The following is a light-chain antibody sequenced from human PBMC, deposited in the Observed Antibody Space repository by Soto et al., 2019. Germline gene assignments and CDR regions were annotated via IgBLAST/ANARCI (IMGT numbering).Light chain of an antibody. Sequence: QSVLTQPPSVSGAPGQRVTISCTGSSSNIGAGYGVHWYQQAPGAVPKLIIYGNNNRPSGVPDRISGSKSGTSVTLAITGLQADDEADYYCQSYDNSLNGGVFGGGTTLTVL. CDR3: QSYDNSLNGGV. J-gene: IGLJ3*02. V-gene: IGLV1-40*01. CDR2: GNN. CDR1: SSNIGAGYG.